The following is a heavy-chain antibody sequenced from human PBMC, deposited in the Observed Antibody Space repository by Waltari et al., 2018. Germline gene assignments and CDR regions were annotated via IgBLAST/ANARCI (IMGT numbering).Heavy chain of an antibody. J-gene: IGHJ6*02. CDR1: GYTFTGYY. V-gene: IGHV1-2*02. CDR3: ASGLEIAAAEYYYGMDV. D-gene: IGHD6-13*01. Sequence: QVQLVQSGAEVKKPGASVKVSCKASGYTFTGYYMHWVRQAPGQGLEWMGRINPNGGCTNDAKKVQGRVSMTRDTTISTAYMERSRRRSDDTAVYYCASGLEIAAAEYYYGMDVWGQGTTVTVSS. CDR2: INPNGGCT.